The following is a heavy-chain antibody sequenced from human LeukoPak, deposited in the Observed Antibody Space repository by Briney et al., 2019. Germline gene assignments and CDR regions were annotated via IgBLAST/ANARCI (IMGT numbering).Heavy chain of an antibody. CDR2: IFYSGRT. D-gene: IGHD6-13*01. V-gene: IGHV4-38-2*02. CDR3: ARDILATSIAAPYY. J-gene: IGHJ4*02. Sequence: GSLRLSCAASGFTFSDYYMSWIRQPPGKGLEWIGSIFYSGRTYYNPSLKSRVTMSVDTSKNQFSLRLSSVNAADTAVYYCARDILATSIAAPYYWGQGTLVTVSS. CDR1: GFTFSDYY.